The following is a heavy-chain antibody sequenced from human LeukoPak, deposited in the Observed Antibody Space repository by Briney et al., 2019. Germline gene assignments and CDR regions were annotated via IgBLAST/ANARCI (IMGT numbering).Heavy chain of an antibody. Sequence: GGSLRLSCAASGFTFSSYWMHWVRQAPGKGLEWVAVISYDGSNKYYADSVKGRFTISRDNSKNTLYLQMNSLRAEDTAVYYCARDAPFDYWGQGTLVTVSP. CDR2: ISYDGSNK. J-gene: IGHJ4*02. V-gene: IGHV3-30*03. CDR1: GFTFSSYW. CDR3: ARDAPFDY.